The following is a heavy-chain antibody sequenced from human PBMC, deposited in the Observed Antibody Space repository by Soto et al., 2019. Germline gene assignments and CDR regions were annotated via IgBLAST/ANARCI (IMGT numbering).Heavy chain of an antibody. V-gene: IGHV3-23*01. CDR2: ISGSGGST. D-gene: IGHD2-2*01. CDR1: GFTFSSYA. Sequence: EVQLLESGGGLVQPGGSLRLSCAASGFTFSSYAMSWVRQAPGKGLEWVSAISGSGGSTYYADSVKGRFTISRDNSKNTLYLQMESLRGEDTAVYYCAKDLSSMGTKPGGDAFDIWGQGTMVTVSS. J-gene: IGHJ3*02. CDR3: AKDLSSMGTKPGGDAFDI.